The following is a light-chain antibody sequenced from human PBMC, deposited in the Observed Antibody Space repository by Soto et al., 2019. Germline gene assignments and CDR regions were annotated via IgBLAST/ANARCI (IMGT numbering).Light chain of an antibody. Sequence: AIQMTQSPSSLSASVGDRVTITCRASQVIRNDLGWYQQKPGKAPKLLIYDASKLQIGVPSRFSGSGSGTDFTLTISSLQPEDFATYYCLQDYTYPYTFGQGTKLDIK. CDR1: QVIRND. CDR3: LQDYTYPYT. V-gene: IGKV1-6*01. CDR2: DAS. J-gene: IGKJ2*01.